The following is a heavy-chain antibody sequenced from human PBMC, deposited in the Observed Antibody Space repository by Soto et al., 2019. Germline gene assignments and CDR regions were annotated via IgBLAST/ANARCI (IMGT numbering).Heavy chain of an antibody. CDR3: ARGRGYSGDDHYYYFDMDV. J-gene: IGHJ6*02. CDR2: SIPIFGTA. CDR1: GGTFNNYP. V-gene: IGHV1-69*13. Sequence: SVKVSCKASGGTFNNYPITWVRQAPGQGLEWMGGSIPIFGTANYAQKFQGRVTISVDESTSTAYMELSSLRSEDTAVYYCARGRGYSGDDHYYYFDMDVWGQGTTVTVSS. D-gene: IGHD5-12*01.